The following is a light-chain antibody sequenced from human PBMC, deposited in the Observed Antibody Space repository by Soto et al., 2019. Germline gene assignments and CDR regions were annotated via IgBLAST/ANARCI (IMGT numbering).Light chain of an antibody. CDR2: GAS. Sequence: DIQMTQSPSSLSASIGDRVTITCRASQTIRKSLNWYQQKAETAPKLLIFGASSLQSGVPSRFSGSGSGTDFTLTISSLQPEDFATYYCQQSYSTPPWTFGQGTKVDIK. CDR1: QTIRKS. J-gene: IGKJ1*01. V-gene: IGKV1-39*01. CDR3: QQSYSTPPWT.